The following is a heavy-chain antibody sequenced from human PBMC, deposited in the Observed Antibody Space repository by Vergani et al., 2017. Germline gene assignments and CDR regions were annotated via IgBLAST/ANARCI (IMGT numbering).Heavy chain of an antibody. V-gene: IGHV1-3*01. CDR2: INAGNGNT. CDR3: AKNGSPSRDAFDI. D-gene: IGHD1-26*01. J-gene: IGHJ3*02. CDR1: GYTFTSYA. Sequence: QVQLVQSGAEVKKPGASVKVSCKASGYTFTSYAMQWVRQAPGQRLEWMGWINAGNGNTKYSQKFQGRVTITRDTSASTAYMELGSLRSEDTAVYYCAKNGSPSRDAFDIWGQGTMVTVSS.